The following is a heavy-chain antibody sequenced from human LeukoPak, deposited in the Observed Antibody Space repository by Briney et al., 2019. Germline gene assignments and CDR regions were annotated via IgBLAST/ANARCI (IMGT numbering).Heavy chain of an antibody. CDR1: GGSFSGYY. CDR2: INHSGST. V-gene: IGHV4-34*01. J-gene: IGHJ5*02. Sequence: SETLSLTCAVYGGSFSGYYWSWIRQPPGKGLEWIGEINHSGSTNYNPSLKSRVTISVDTSKNQFSLKLSSVTAADTAVYYCARASLYCTNGVCYANWFDPWGQGTLVTVSS. CDR3: ARASLYCTNGVCYANWFDP. D-gene: IGHD2-8*01.